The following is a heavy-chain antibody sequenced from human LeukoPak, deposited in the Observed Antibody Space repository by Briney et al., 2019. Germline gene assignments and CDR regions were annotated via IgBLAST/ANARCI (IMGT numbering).Heavy chain of an antibody. D-gene: IGHD2-15*01. V-gene: IGHV3-23*01. CDR3: AKNNGGSVYSAADC. CDR1: GFTFSSYA. J-gene: IGHJ1*01. CDR2: ITAGGGTT. Sequence: GGCLRLSCAASGFTFSSYAMTWARQAPGKGPEWVSSITAGGGTTYYAESVKGRFTISRDNSKTTLYVQMNSLRAEDTAIYYCAKNNGGSVYSAADCWGQRSLVFVSS.